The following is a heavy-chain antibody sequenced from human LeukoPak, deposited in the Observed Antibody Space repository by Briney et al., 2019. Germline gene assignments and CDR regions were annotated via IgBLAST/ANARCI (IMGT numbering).Heavy chain of an antibody. Sequence: MASETLSLTCAVYGGSFSGYYWSWIRQPPGKGLEWIGEINHSGSTNYNPSLKSRVTISVDTSKNQFSLKLSSVTAADTAVYYCARHSNWNGGVDWFDPWGQGAQVTVSS. CDR1: GGSFSGYY. CDR2: INHSGST. D-gene: IGHD1-20*01. V-gene: IGHV4-34*01. CDR3: ARHSNWNGGVDWFDP. J-gene: IGHJ5*02.